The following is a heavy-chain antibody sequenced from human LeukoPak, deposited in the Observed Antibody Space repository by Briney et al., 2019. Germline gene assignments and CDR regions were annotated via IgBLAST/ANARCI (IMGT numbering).Heavy chain of an antibody. Sequence: SETLSLTCTVSGGSISSYYWSWIRQPPGKGLEWIGYIYHSGSTNYNPSLKSRVTISVDTSKNQFSLKLSSVTAADTAVYYCARYYYGSGAFDYWGQGTLVTVSS. CDR3: ARYYYGSGAFDY. CDR2: IYHSGST. V-gene: IGHV4-59*01. CDR1: GGSISSYY. J-gene: IGHJ4*02. D-gene: IGHD3-10*01.